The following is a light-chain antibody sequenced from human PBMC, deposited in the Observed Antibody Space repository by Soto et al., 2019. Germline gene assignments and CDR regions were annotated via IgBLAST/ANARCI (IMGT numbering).Light chain of an antibody. CDR3: HQYGSSPLYT. Sequence: EIVLTQSPGTLSLSPGERATLSCRASQSVSSSYLAWYQQKPGQAPRLLIYGASSRATGIPDRFSGSGSGTDFTLTISRLEPEDFAVHYCHQYGSSPLYTFGQGTKLEIK. CDR2: GAS. V-gene: IGKV3-20*01. J-gene: IGKJ2*01. CDR1: QSVSSSY.